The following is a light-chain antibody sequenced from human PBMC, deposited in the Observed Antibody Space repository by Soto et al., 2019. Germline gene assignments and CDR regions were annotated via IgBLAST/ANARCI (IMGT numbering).Light chain of an antibody. CDR1: QTVSSNY. V-gene: IGKV3-20*01. Sequence: EYVLTQSPGTLCLSPGERATLSCRASQTVSSNYLAWYQQKPGQAPRLLISGASSRATGIPDRFRGSGSGTDFTLTISRLEPEDFAVYYCQQYVRSPLTFGGGTKVEIK. J-gene: IGKJ4*01. CDR2: GAS. CDR3: QQYVRSPLT.